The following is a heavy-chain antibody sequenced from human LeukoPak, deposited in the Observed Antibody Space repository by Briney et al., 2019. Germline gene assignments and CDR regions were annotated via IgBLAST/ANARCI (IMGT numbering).Heavy chain of an antibody. J-gene: IGHJ4*02. CDR1: GFTFSGYY. D-gene: IGHD5-12*01. CDR2: ISSSGSTI. V-gene: IGHV3-11*04. Sequence: PGGSLRLSCAASGFTFSGYYMSWIRQAPGKGLEWVSYISSSGSTIYYADSVKGRFTISRDNAKNSLYLQMNSLRAEDTAVYYCAREPHGGYVRLPDFDYWGQGTLVTVSS. CDR3: AREPHGGYVRLPDFDY.